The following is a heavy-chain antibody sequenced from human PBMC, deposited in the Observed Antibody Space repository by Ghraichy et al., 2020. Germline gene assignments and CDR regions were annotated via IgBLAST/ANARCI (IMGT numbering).Heavy chain of an antibody. CDR3: ARDWGYCSGGSCYPDAFDI. J-gene: IGHJ3*02. V-gene: IGHV3-21*01. CDR1: GLTFSSYT. CDR2: IDSSSSYI. Sequence: GGSLRLSCAAYGLTFSSYTMNWVRQAPGKGLEWVSFIDSSSSYIYYADSVKGRFTISRDNAKNSLYLQMNSLRAEDTAVYYCARDWGYCSGGSCYPDAFDIWGQGTMVTVSS. D-gene: IGHD2-15*01.